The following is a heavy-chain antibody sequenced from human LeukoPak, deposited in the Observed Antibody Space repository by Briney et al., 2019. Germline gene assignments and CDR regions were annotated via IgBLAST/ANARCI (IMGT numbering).Heavy chain of an antibody. D-gene: IGHD3-10*01. J-gene: IGHJ4*02. V-gene: IGHV4-39*01. Sequence: SETLSLTCTVSGGSISSSRFYWAWIRQSPTRGLEWIGSIYYSGATYSDPSLKSRVTVSVDTSKSQCSLKLNSVTAADTAVYYCVRQNYGSGSFFDYWGQGTLVTVSS. CDR1: GGSISSSRFY. CDR2: IYYSGAT. CDR3: VRQNYGSGSFFDY.